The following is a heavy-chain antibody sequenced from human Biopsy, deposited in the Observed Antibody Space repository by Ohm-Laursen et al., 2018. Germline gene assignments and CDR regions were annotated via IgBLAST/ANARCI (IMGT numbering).Heavy chain of an antibody. CDR1: GGLNSNYY. J-gene: IGHJ4*02. CDR2: LYTSGDT. Sequence: SQTLSLTCSVSGGLNSNYYWSWVRQSAGKGPEWIGRLYTSGDTNYNPSLKSRVSVSEDTSRRQFSLRLTSVTAADTAVYYCATGPKRLTGTSYFESWGRGILVTVSS. V-gene: IGHV4-4*07. D-gene: IGHD1-7*01. CDR3: ATGPKRLTGTSYFES.